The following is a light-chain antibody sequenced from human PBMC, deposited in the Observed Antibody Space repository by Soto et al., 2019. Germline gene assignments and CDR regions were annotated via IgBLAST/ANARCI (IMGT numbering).Light chain of an antibody. CDR3: QQYNSYLT. CDR2: KAS. V-gene: IGKV1-5*03. CDR1: QSISSW. J-gene: IGKJ1*01. Sequence: ILMTQSPSTLSASVGDRITITCRASQSISSWLAWYQQKPGKAPKLLIYKASTLESGVPSRFSGSESGTEFTLTISSLQPDDFATYYCQQYNSYLTFGQGTKVDIK.